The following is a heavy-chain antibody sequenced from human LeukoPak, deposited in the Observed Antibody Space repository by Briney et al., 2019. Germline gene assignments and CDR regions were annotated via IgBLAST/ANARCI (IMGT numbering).Heavy chain of an antibody. CDR2: IYYSGST. D-gene: IGHD5-24*01. J-gene: IGHJ4*02. CDR3: ARGRDYFDY. Sequence: SETLSLTCTVSGGSISSSSYYWSWIRQPPGKGLEWIGYIYYSGSTNYNPSLKSRVTISVDMSKNQFSLKLSSVTAADTAVYYCARGRDYFDYWGQGTLVTVSS. V-gene: IGHV4-61*01. CDR1: GGSISSSSYY.